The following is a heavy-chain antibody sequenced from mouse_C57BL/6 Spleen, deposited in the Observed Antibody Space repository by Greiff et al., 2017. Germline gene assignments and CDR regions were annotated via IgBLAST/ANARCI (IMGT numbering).Heavy chain of an antibody. CDR3: ARGAKMDSSGYYFDY. Sequence: PLQQSVAELVRPGASVKLSCTASGFNIKNTYMHWVKQRPEQGLEWIGRIDPANGNTKYAPKFQGKATITADTSSNTAYLQLSSLTSEDTAIYYCARGAKMDSSGYYFDYWGQGTTLTVSS. CDR1: GFNIKNTY. D-gene: IGHD3-2*02. J-gene: IGHJ2*01. V-gene: IGHV14-3*01. CDR2: IDPANGNT.